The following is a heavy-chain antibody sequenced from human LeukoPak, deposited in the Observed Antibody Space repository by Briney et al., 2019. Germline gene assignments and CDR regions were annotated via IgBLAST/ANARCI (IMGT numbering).Heavy chain of an antibody. CDR2: IRYDGAYQ. Sequence: GGSLRLSCAASGLTFVAYDMHWVRQAPGRGLEWVAFIRYDGAYQKYADSVKGRFTISRDNSESTLHLQMNSLRAEDTAVYYCAKSEYSNTPDGHYFDYWGPGSLVTVSS. CDR1: GLTFVAYD. D-gene: IGHD6-6*01. J-gene: IGHJ4*02. CDR3: AKSEYSNTPDGHYFDY. V-gene: IGHV3-30*02.